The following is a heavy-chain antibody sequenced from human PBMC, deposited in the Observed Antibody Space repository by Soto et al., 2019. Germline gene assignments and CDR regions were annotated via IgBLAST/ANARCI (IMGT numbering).Heavy chain of an antibody. D-gene: IGHD3-10*01. V-gene: IGHV3-48*04. CDR1: GFTFSSYN. CDR2: ISSSGSTI. J-gene: IGHJ4*02. Sequence: GGSLRLSCAASGFTFSSYNMNWVRQAPGKGLGWVSYISSSGSTIYYADSVKGRFTISRDNAKNSLYLQMNSLRAEDTAVYYCARSPPLWRAFTYYFYYWGQGTVVTVSS. CDR3: ARSPPLWRAFTYYFYY.